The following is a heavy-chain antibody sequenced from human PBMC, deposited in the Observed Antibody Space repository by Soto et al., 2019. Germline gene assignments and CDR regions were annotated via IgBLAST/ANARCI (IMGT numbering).Heavy chain of an antibody. V-gene: IGHV3-30*04. CDR2: ISYDGKNK. CDR1: GFTFSNCA. CDR3: ARSPFWSGYYAVDY. J-gene: IGHJ4*02. D-gene: IGHD3-3*01. Sequence: GGSLRLSCTASGFTFSNCAMHWVRQAPGKGLEWVAVISYDGKNKYYADSVKGRFTISRDNSKNTLYLQMNSLRAEDTAVYYCARSPFWSGYYAVDYWGQGALVTVSS.